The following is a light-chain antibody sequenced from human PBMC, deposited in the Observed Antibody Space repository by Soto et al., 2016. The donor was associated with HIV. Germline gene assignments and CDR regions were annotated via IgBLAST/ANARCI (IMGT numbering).Light chain of an antibody. CDR3: MQGTYWRT. J-gene: IGKJ1*01. V-gene: IGKV2-30*02. CDR1: QSLVHSDGNTF. Sequence: DVVMTQSPLSLPVTLGQPASISCRSSQSLVHSDGNTFLNWFQQRPGQSPRRLIYKVSNRDSGVPDRFSGSGSGTDLTLKISRVEAEDVGVYYCMQGTYWRTFGQGTKVEIK. CDR2: KVS.